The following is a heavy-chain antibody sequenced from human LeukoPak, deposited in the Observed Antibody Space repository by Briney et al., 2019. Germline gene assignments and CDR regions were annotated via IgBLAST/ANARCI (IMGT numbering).Heavy chain of an antibody. CDR1: GFTFSSYG. V-gene: IGHV3-30*18. D-gene: IGHD4/OR15-4a*01. Sequence: PGGSLRLSCAASGFTFSSYGMHWVRQAPGKGLEWVAVISYDGSNKYYADSVKGRFTISRDNSKNTQYLQVNSLRADDTAVYYCAKDPTHFRVWDDYDTNILSHWGQGTLVTVSS. J-gene: IGHJ4*02. CDR3: AKDPTHFRVWDDYDTNILSH. CDR2: ISYDGSNK.